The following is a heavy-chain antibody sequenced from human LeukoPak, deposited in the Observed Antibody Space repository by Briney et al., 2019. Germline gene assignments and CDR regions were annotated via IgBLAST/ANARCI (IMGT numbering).Heavy chain of an antibody. D-gene: IGHD6-13*01. CDR1: GGSISSSNW. CDR3: ARRSSSWEWFDP. V-gene: IGHV4-4*02. CDR2: IYHSGST. Sequence: SGTLSLTCAVSGGSISSSNWWSWVRQPPGKGLEWIGEIYHSGSTNYNPSLKCRVTISVDKSKNQFSLKLSSVTAADTAVYYCARRSSSWEWFDPWGQGTLVTVSS. J-gene: IGHJ5*02.